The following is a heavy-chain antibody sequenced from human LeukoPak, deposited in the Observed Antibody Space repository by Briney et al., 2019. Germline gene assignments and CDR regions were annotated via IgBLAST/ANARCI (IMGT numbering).Heavy chain of an antibody. CDR1: GYSFTSYW. Sequence: PGESLKISCKGSGYSFTSYWIGWVRHMPGKGLEWMGIIYAGDSHTKYSPACQVQLTSAADKSLRTAYLQWSSLKASDTAMYYCARHLVGARGFDAFHIWGQGTMVTVSS. D-gene: IGHD1-26*01. V-gene: IGHV5-51*01. CDR2: IYAGDSHT. J-gene: IGHJ3*02. CDR3: ARHLVGARGFDAFHI.